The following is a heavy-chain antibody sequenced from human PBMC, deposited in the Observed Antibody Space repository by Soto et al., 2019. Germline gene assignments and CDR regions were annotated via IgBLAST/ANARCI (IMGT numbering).Heavy chain of an antibody. V-gene: IGHV3-74*02. CDR2: IKSDGSVS. Sequence: EVQLVESGGGLVQPGGSLRLSCAASGFTFRNYWMYWVRQAPGQGLEWVSRIKSDGSVSSYADSVKGRLTISRDNVKNTLYLLMDSLRAEDTAVYYCASGDCVGGSCYSLAGSFYYYMDAWGKGTTVTVFS. CDR1: GFTFRNYW. D-gene: IGHD2-15*01. J-gene: IGHJ6*03. CDR3: ASGDCVGGSCYSLAGSFYYYMDA.